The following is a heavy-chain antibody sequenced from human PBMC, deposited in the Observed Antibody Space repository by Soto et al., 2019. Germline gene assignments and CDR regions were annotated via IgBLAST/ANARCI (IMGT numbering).Heavy chain of an antibody. V-gene: IGHV4-59*08. D-gene: IGHD3-10*01. J-gene: IGHJ6*02. CDR1: GGSISSYY. CDR2: VHHSWGS. CDR3: ARQGFGPLHGLVDV. Sequence: QVQLQESGPGLVKPSETLSLSCTVSGGSISSYYWSWFRQSPGKRMEWIGYVHHSWGSSYNPSLQSRVAISLDMSKSQFSLKVTSVTATATAVYYCARQGFGPLHGLVDVWGQGTTVTVSS.